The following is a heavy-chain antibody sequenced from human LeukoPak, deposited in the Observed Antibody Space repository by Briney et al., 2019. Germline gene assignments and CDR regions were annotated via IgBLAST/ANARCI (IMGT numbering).Heavy chain of an antibody. CDR3: ARARESMAVSGSYFDY. J-gene: IGHJ4*02. CDR2: IFHTGNT. D-gene: IGHD6-19*01. CDR1: GDSINSGDYS. Sequence: PSETLSLTCAVSGDSINSGDYSWSWIRQPPGKGLEWIGYIFHTGNTYHDPSLKSRVTISIDRSKNQFSLKLSSVTAADTAVYYCARARESMAVSGSYFDYWGQGTLVTVSS. V-gene: IGHV4-30-2*01.